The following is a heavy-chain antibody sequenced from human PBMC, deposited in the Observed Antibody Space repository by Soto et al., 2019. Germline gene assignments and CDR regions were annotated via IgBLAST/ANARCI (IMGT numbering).Heavy chain of an antibody. V-gene: IGHV4-31*03. J-gene: IGHJ3*01. CDR3: ARYFSGYVAV. CDR2: IDYSGTT. Sequence: QVQLQESGPGLVKPSQTLSLTCPVSGGSIISGTYYWSWIRQHPGKGLEYIGYIDYSGTTYYNPSLKSRVAMSADTSKDQFSLTLGSVTAADTAVYYCARYFSGYVAVWGQGTMVTVSS. CDR1: GGSIISGTYY. D-gene: IGHD5-12*01.